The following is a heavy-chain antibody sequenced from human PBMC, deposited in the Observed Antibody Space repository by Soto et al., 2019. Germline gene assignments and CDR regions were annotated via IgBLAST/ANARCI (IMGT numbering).Heavy chain of an antibody. Sequence: GGSLRLSFAASGFTFSSYSMNWVRQAPGKVLEWVSSISSSSSYIYYADSVKGRFTISRDNAKNSLYLQMNSLRAQDTAVYYCARDLVVLPAVPANYYYYYGMDVWGQGTTVTVSS. CDR1: GFTFSSYS. CDR3: ARDLVVLPAVPANYYYYYGMDV. CDR2: ISSSSSYI. V-gene: IGHV3-21*01. J-gene: IGHJ6*02. D-gene: IGHD2-2*01.